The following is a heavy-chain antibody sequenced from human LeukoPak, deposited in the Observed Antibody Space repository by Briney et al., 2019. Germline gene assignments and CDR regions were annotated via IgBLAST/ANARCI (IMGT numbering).Heavy chain of an antibody. CDR2: IYYSGST. D-gene: IGHD1-14*01. CDR3: ARVVENHFDY. V-gene: IGHV4-30-4*01. CDR1: GASISSGDYY. J-gene: IGHJ4*02. Sequence: SQTLSLTCTVSGASISSGDYYWSWIRQPPGKGLEWIGYIYYSGSTYYNPSLKSRVTISVGTSKNQFSLKLNSVTAADTAVYYCARVVENHFDYWGQGTLVTVSS.